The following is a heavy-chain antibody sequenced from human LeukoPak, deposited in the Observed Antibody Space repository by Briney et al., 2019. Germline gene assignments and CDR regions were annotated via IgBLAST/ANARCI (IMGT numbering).Heavy chain of an antibody. J-gene: IGHJ6*02. CDR1: GFTFSSYS. V-gene: IGHV3-21*01. Sequence: GGSLRLSCAASGFTFSSYSMNWVRQAPGKGLEWVSSISSSSSYIYYADSVKGRFTISRDNAKSSLYLQMNSLRAEDTAVYYCARDRRIAAAGRVNYYGMDVWGQGTTVTVSS. CDR3: ARDRRIAAAGRVNYYGMDV. CDR2: ISSSSSYI. D-gene: IGHD6-13*01.